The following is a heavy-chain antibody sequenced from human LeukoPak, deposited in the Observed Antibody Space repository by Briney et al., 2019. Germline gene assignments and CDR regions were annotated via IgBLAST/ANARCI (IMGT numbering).Heavy chain of an antibody. CDR3: ARLSIAAARKNVYYYYYGMDV. V-gene: IGHV3-30*04. CDR2: ISSDGNNK. J-gene: IGHJ6*02. CDR1: GFTFSSYA. Sequence: PGGSLRLSCAASGFTFSSYAMHWVRQAPGKGLEWVAVISSDGNNKYYADSVKGRFIISRDNSKNTLYLQMNSLRAEDTAVYYCARLSIAAARKNVYYYYYGMDVWGQGTTVTVSS. D-gene: IGHD6-13*01.